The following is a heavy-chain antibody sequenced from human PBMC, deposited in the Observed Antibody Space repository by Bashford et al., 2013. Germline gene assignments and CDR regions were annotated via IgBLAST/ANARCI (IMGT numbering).Heavy chain of an antibody. CDR2: ISSGGNT. D-gene: IGHD3-3*01. V-gene: IGHV4-31*03. CDR1: GDSINKGSYH. Sequence: SETLSLTCSVSGDSINKGSYHWSWVRQRPGGAVEWIGYISSGGNTHYSPSLRSRLTISADPSKNQFSLLLTSVTAADMAVYFCARYYDFWSGFYRGWFDPWGQGTLVTVSS. J-gene: IGHJ5*01. CDR3: ARYYDFWSGFYRGWFDP.